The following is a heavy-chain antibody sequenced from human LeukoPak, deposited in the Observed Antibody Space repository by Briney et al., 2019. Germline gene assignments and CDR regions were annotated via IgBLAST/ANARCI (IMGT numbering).Heavy chain of an antibody. J-gene: IGHJ5*02. CDR3: ARYGSGSEEGWFDP. Sequence: PSETLSLTCTVSGGSVSSGSYYWSWIRQPPGKGLEWIGYIHHSGSTYYNPSLKSRVTMSVDTSKNQFSLKLSSVTAVDTAVYYCARYGSGSEEGWFDPWGQGTLVTVSS. CDR2: IHHSGST. V-gene: IGHV4-61*01. CDR1: GGSVSSGSYY. D-gene: IGHD3-10*01.